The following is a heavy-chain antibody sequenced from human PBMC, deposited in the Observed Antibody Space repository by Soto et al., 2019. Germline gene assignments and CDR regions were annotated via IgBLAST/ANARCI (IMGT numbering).Heavy chain of an antibody. J-gene: IGHJ5*02. V-gene: IGHV4-59*02. Sequence: SETLSLTCTVSGGSVSIYYWNWIRLPPGKGLEWVGYGYYSWGTNYNPSLKRRVTISVDTSKNQFSLKLSSVTAADTAVYYCSREGFGYALYWFDPWGQGTLVTVSS. D-gene: IGHD2-2*01. CDR1: GGSVSIYY. CDR2: GYYSWGT. CDR3: SREGFGYALYWFDP.